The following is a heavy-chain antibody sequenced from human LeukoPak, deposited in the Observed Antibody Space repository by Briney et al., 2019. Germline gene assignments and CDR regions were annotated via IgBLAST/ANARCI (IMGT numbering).Heavy chain of an antibody. J-gene: IGHJ3*02. CDR3: ARVDGVGFGEFQDAFDI. Sequence: SETLSLTFAVSGGSISSRNWWSWVRQPPGKGLEWIGEIYHSGSTNYNPSLKSRVTISVDTSKNQFSLKLSSVTAADTAVYYCARVDGVGFGEFQDAFDIWGQGTMVTVSS. CDR1: GGSISSRNW. CDR2: IYHSGST. V-gene: IGHV4-4*02. D-gene: IGHD3-10*01.